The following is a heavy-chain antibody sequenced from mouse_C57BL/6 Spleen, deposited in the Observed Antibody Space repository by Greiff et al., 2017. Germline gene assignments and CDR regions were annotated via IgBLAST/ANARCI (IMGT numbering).Heavy chain of an antibody. Sequence: VQLQQPGPELVKPGASVKISCKASGYTFTDYYIHWVKQRPGQGLEWIGWIYPGSGNTKYNEKFKGKATLTVDTSSSTAYMQLSSLTSEDSAVYFCARARPYDGYLYAMDYWGQGTSVTVSS. J-gene: IGHJ4*01. CDR1: GYTFTDYY. V-gene: IGHV1-84*01. CDR2: IYPGSGNT. D-gene: IGHD2-3*01. CDR3: ARARPYDGYLYAMDY.